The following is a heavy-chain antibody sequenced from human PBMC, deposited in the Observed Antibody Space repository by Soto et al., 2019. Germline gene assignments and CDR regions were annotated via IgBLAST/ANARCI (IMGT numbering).Heavy chain of an antibody. Sequence: PGGSLRLSCAASGFNFSDYAMHWVRQAPGKGLEWVSGINTSGGSTYYADSVKGRFTTSRDNSRNTLYLQMNSLRAEDTAVYYCAKDWVPMDVWGQGTTVTVSS. CDR3: AKDWVPMDV. CDR2: INTSGGST. V-gene: IGHV3-23*01. J-gene: IGHJ6*02. D-gene: IGHD3-10*01. CDR1: GFNFSDYA.